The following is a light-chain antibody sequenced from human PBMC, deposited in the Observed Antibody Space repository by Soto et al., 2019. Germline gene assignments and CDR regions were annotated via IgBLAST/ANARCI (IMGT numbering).Light chain of an antibody. CDR3: QQYNAHPYT. J-gene: IGKJ2*01. CDR1: QSIHSW. CDR2: RAS. V-gene: IGKV1-5*03. Sequence: DFQMAQSPSSLSASVGDRVSMTCRASQSIHSWLAWYQQKPGRTPKLLIYRASSLQSGVPSRFSGSGSGTDFTLTITSLQPDDFATYYCQQYNAHPYTFGQGTKLEI.